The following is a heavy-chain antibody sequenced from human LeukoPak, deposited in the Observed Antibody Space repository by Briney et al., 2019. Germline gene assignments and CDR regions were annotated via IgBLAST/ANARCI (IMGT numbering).Heavy chain of an antibody. CDR1: GGSFSGYY. Sequence: SETLSLTCAVYGGSFSGYYWSWIRQPPGKGLEWIGEINHSGSTNYNPPLKSRVTISVATSKNQFSLKLSSVTAADTAVYYCARGRGILRYFDWLPRAFDIWGQGTMVTVSS. J-gene: IGHJ3*02. D-gene: IGHD3-9*01. CDR3: ARGRGILRYFDWLPRAFDI. CDR2: INHSGST. V-gene: IGHV4-34*01.